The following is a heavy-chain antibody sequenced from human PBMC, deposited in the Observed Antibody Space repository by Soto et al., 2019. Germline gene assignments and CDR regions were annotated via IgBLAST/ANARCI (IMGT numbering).Heavy chain of an antibody. V-gene: IGHV4-34*02. J-gene: IGHJ6*02. CDR3: ARSRNLDV. CDR2: VNYLGNT. Sequence: QVQLQQWGAGLLKPSETLSLTCAVYGGSFSDYYWNWIRQPPGKGLEWIGEVNYLGNTNYSPSLLGRVTISIDTSKNQLSLELTSVSAADTAVYYCARSRNLDVCGQGTTVTVSS. CDR1: GGSFSDYY. D-gene: IGHD1-1*01.